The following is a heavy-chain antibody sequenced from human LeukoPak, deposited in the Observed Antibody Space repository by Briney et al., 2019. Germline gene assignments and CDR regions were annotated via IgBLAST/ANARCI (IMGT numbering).Heavy chain of an antibody. V-gene: IGHV1-2*06. CDR2: INPNSGGT. CDR3: ASSPNFFWSGYLLDY. J-gene: IGHJ4*02. Sequence: ASVKVSCKASGYTFTGYYMHWVRQAPGQGLEWMGRINPNSGGTNYAQKFQGRVTMTRDTSISTAYMELSRLRSDDTAVYYCASSPNFFWSGYLLDYWGQGTLVTASS. D-gene: IGHD3-3*01. CDR1: GYTFTGYY.